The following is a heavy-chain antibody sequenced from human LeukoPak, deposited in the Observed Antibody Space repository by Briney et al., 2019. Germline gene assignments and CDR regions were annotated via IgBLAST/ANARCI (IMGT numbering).Heavy chain of an antibody. Sequence: SSETLSLTCTVSGGSIGSYYWSWIRQPAGKGLEWIGRISTSGNTNSNPSPKSRVTMSVDTSKNQFSLKLSSVSAADTAVYYCARAGRPASITMIRGVRKHYYYIDVWGKGTTVTISS. CDR1: GGSIGSYY. CDR3: ARAGRPASITMIRGVRKHYYYIDV. CDR2: ISTSGNT. V-gene: IGHV4-4*07. J-gene: IGHJ6*03. D-gene: IGHD3-10*01.